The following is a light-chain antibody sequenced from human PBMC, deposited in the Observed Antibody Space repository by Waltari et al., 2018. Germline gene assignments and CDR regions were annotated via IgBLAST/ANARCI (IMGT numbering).Light chain of an antibody. V-gene: IGKV3-20*01. CDR1: PSVSRT. CDR2: GAS. Sequence: EIVLTQSPGTLSLSPGQRATLSCRASPSVSRTLAWYQRKPGKAPRLLIYGASTRATGIPERFSGGGSGTDFSLTINRLGPEDFAVYYCQHYVRLPATFGQGTKVEIK. CDR3: QHYVRLPAT. J-gene: IGKJ1*01.